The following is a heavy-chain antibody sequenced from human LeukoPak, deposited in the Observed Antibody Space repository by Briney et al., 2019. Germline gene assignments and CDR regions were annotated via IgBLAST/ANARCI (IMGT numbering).Heavy chain of an antibody. CDR1: GYSFNSYW. V-gene: IGHV5-51*01. CDR3: ARRVCSAGNCAYDY. CDR2: IFPSDSET. D-gene: IGHD2-15*01. Sequence: GESLKISCKTSGYSFNSYWIGWVRQMPGKGLEWMGIIFPSDSETRYRPSFQGQVTISADKSINTAYLQWSSLKASDTAMYYCARRVCSAGNCAYDYWGQGTPVTVSS. J-gene: IGHJ4*02.